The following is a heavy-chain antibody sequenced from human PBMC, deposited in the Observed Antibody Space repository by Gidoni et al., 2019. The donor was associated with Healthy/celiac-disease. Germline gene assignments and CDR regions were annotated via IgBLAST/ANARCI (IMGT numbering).Heavy chain of an antibody. D-gene: IGHD1-7*01. CDR3: ARAASSRSGNYPQY. J-gene: IGHJ4*02. V-gene: IGHV4-34*01. CDR2: INHSGST. CDR1: GGSFSGYY. Sequence: QVQLQQWGAGLLKPSETLSLTCAVYGGSFSGYYRSWIRQPPGKGLEWIGEINHSGSTNYNPSLKHRVTISVDTSKNQFSLKLSSVTAADTAVYYCARAASSRSGNYPQYWGQGTLVTVSS.